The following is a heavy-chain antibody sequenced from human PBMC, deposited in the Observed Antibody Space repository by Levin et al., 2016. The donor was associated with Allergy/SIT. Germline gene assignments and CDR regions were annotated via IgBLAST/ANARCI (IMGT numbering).Heavy chain of an antibody. CDR1: GFSFRSYA. CDR3: ARENSRAEYFFDY. J-gene: IGHJ4*02. D-gene: IGHD1-14*01. Sequence: GESLKISCAASGFSFRSYAMNWVRQAPGKGLEWVASISTSSTSMAYGDSVRGRFTISRDDAKNSLFLHMNILRGEDTAVYYCARENSRAEYFFDYWGQGTLVTVSS. CDR2: ISTSSTSM. V-gene: IGHV3-48*01.